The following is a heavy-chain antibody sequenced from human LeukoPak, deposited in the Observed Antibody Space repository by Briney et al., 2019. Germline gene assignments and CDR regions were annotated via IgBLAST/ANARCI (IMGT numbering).Heavy chain of an antibody. CDR1: GGSISSYY. Sequence: PSETLSLTCTVSGGSISSYYWSWIRQPPGKGLEWIGYIYYSGSTNYNPSLKSRLTISADTSKNQFSLKLRSVTAADTAVYFCARHEGYSYAFAYWGQGTLVTASS. D-gene: IGHD5-18*01. CDR3: ARHEGYSYAFAY. CDR2: IYYSGST. V-gene: IGHV4-59*08. J-gene: IGHJ4*02.